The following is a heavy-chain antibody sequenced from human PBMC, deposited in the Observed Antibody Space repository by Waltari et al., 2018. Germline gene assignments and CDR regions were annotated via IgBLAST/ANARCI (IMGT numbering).Heavy chain of an antibody. V-gene: IGHV1-2*02. D-gene: IGHD2-2*02. Sequence: QVQLVQSGAEVKKPGASVKVSCKASGYTFTGYYMPWVRQAPGKGLAWMGWITPNSGGTNYAQKFQGRVTMTRDTSISTAYMEPSRLRSDDTAVYYCARDSHCSSTSCYTRPRYYMDVWGKGTTVTVSS. J-gene: IGHJ6*03. CDR1: GYTFTGYY. CDR3: ARDSHCSSTSCYTRPRYYMDV. CDR2: ITPNSGGT.